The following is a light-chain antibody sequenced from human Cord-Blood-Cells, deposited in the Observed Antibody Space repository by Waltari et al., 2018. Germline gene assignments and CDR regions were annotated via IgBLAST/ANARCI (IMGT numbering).Light chain of an antibody. Sequence: EIVLTQSPATLSFSPGERATLSCRSSQSVSSNLAWYQQKPGQAPRLLIYDASNRATGVPARFSGSGSGTDFTLTISSLEPEDFAVYYCQQRSNWPYSFGQGTKLEIK. CDR2: DAS. CDR3: QQRSNWPYS. V-gene: IGKV3-11*01. J-gene: IGKJ2*03. CDR1: QSVSSN.